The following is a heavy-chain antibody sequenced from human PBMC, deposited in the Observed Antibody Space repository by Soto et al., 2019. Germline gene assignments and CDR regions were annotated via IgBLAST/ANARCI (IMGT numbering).Heavy chain of an antibody. CDR2: IWYDGSNK. J-gene: IGHJ4*02. CDR3: ARGSDGKFDY. V-gene: IGHV3-33*01. Sequence: QVQLVESGGGVVQPGRSLRLSCAASGFTFSSYGMHWVRQAPGKGLEWVAVIWYDGSNKYYADSVKGRITISRDNSKNTLYLQMNSQRAEDTAVYYCARGSDGKFDYWGQGTLVTVSS. CDR1: GFTFSSYG. D-gene: IGHD3-3*01.